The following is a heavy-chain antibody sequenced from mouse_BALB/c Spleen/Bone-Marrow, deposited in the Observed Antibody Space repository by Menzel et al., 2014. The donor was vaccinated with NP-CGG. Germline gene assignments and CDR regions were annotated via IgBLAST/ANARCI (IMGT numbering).Heavy chain of an antibody. J-gene: IGHJ4*01. CDR3: ARRSDLRASMDY. CDR1: GFTFSSYA. D-gene: IGHD3-1*01. Sequence: SLKLSCTTSGFTFSSYAMSWVRQTPEKRLEWFAVISSGGSDTYYPDSVKGRFTVSRDNAKNTLYLQMSSLRSEDTALYYCARRSDLRASMDYWGQGTSVTVSS. CDR2: ISSGGSDT. V-gene: IGHV5-9-3*01.